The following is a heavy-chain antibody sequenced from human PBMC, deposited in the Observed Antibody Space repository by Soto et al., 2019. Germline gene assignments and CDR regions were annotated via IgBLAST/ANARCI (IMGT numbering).Heavy chain of an antibody. CDR1: GFTFSSYA. Sequence: GGSLRLSCAASGFTFSSYAMSRVRQAPGKGLEWVSAISGSGGSTYYADSVKGRFTISRDNSKNTLYLQMNSLRAEDTAVYYCAKEPRITMVRGVNIQGYWGQGTLVTVSS. J-gene: IGHJ4*02. V-gene: IGHV3-23*01. CDR3: AKEPRITMVRGVNIQGY. CDR2: ISGSGGST. D-gene: IGHD3-10*01.